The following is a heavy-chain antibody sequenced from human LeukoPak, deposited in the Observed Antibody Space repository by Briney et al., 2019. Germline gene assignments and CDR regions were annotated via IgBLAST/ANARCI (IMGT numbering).Heavy chain of an antibody. J-gene: IGHJ4*02. CDR3: ARGVEPLAANTLAY. CDR2: LYSDGNT. V-gene: IGHV3-53*01. CDR1: GFTVITND. D-gene: IGHD1-14*01. Sequence: RGSLRLSCAASGFTVITNDMTWVRQAPGKGLEWVSVLYSDGNTKNAHSVQGRFTISRDNSKNTLYLEMNSLSPDDTAVYYCARGVEPLAANTLAYWGQGTLVTVFS.